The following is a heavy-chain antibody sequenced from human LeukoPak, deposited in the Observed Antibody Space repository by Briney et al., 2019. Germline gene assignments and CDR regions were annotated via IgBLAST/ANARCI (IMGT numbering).Heavy chain of an antibody. CDR2: MNPNSGNT. D-gene: IGHD3-10*01. CDR3: ARDRARYYYGSGSYFDY. CDR1: GYTFTSYD. Sequence: ASVKVSCKASGYTFTSYDINWVRQATGQGLEWMGWMNPNSGNTGYAQKFQGRVTITRNTSISTAYMELSSLRSEDTAVYYCARDRARYYYGSGSYFDYWGQGTLVTVSS. J-gene: IGHJ4*02. V-gene: IGHV1-8*03.